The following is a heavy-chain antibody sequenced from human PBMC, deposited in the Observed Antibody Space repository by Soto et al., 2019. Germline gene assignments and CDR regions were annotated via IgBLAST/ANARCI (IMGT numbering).Heavy chain of an antibody. J-gene: IGHJ6*02. D-gene: IGHD3-22*01. CDR1: GFTFSSYW. CDR2: IKQDGSEK. Sequence: GGSLRLSCAASGFTFSSYWMTWVRQAPGKGLEWVANIKQDGSEKYYVDSVKGRFTISRENAKNSLFLQMNSLRAEDTAVYYCARGPYYYDSTRPTYYYYGLDVWGQGTTVTVSS. CDR3: ARGPYYYDSTRPTYYYYGLDV. V-gene: IGHV3-7*02.